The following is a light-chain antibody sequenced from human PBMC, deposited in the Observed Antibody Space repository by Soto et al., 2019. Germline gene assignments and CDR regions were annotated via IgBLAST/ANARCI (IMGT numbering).Light chain of an antibody. Sequence: QSALTQPPSVSGSPGQSVAISCTGTSSDVGSYNRVSWYQQPPGTAPKLMIYEVSNRPSGVPDRFSGSKSGNTASLTISGLQAEDEADYYCSSYTTSNTYVFGTGTKVTV. J-gene: IGLJ1*01. CDR1: SSDVGSYNR. CDR3: SSYTTSNTYV. CDR2: EVS. V-gene: IGLV2-18*02.